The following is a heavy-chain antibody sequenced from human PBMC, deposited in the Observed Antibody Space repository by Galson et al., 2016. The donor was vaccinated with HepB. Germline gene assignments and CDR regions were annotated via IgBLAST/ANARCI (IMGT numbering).Heavy chain of an antibody. Sequence: SLRLSCAASGFTFSSYSMNWVRQAPGKGLEWVSGISSSSDNKVYAESVKGRFTISRDNAKNSLCLQMNSLRAEDTAVYYCARAWGNYGMDVWGQGTTVTVSS. D-gene: IGHD7-27*01. V-gene: IGHV3-21*01. CDR3: ARAWGNYGMDV. CDR1: GFTFSSYS. J-gene: IGHJ6*02. CDR2: ISSSSDNK.